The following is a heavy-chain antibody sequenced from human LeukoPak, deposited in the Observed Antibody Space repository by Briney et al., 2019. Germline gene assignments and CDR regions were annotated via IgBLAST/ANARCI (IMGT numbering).Heavy chain of an antibody. D-gene: IGHD4-17*01. CDR2: IYSGGNT. J-gene: IGHJ3*02. CDR1: GFTVSSNF. V-gene: IGHV3-53*01. CDR3: ARGLTTRLAFDI. Sequence: GSLRLSCAASGFTVSSNFMTWVRQAPGEGLEWVSVIYSGGNTYYTDSVKGRFTISRDNSKNTLYLQMNSLRAEDTAVYYCARGLTTRLAFDIWGQGTMLTVSS.